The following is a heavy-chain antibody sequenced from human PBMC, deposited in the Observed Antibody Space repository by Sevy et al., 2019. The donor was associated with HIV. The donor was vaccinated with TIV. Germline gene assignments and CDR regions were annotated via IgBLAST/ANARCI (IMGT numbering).Heavy chain of an antibody. CDR1: GYTFSSHD. CDR2: MNPNNGNT. D-gene: IGHD1-7*01. Sequence: ASVKVSCKTSGYTFSSHDINWVRQAPGQGLEWMGWMNPNNGNTGYVQKFQDRVTMTRDSSIATAYMEPRGLTSDDTAVYYCARDPSGNYLTPHYRDYYGLDVWGQGTAVTVSS. J-gene: IGHJ6*02. CDR3: ARDPSGNYLTPHYRDYYGLDV. V-gene: IGHV1-8*01.